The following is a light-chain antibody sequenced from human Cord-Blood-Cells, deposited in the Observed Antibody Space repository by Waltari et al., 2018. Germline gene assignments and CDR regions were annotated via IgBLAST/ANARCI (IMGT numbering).Light chain of an antibody. CDR1: QGISSY. J-gene: IGKJ4*01. CDR3: QQYYSYPLT. V-gene: IGKV1-8*01. Sequence: AIRMTQSPSSFSASTAHRVTITCRASQGISSYLAWYQQKPGKAPKLLIYAASTLQSGVPSRFSGSGSGTDFTLTISCLQSEDFATYYCQQYYSYPLTFGGGTKVEIK. CDR2: AAS.